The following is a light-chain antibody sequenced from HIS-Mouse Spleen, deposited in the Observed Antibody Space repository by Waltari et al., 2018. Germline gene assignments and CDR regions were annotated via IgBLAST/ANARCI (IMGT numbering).Light chain of an antibody. V-gene: IGKV3-11*01. CDR1: KSVSSY. Sequence: ERGRTQSPATLSLDPGERATRACRASKSVSSYLAWYQQKPGQAHRLLIYDASNRATGIPARFSGRLSSPPFALSLISLVPSDFAVCSCQQRSNWLTFGGGTKVEIK. CDR3: QQRSNWLT. J-gene: IGKJ4*01. CDR2: DAS.